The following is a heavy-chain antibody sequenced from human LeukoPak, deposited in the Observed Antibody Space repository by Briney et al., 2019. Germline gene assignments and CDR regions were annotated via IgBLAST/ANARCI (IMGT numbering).Heavy chain of an antibody. Sequence: SVNVSCKASGGTFSSYVISWVRQAPGQGLEWMGRSIPILGIANFAQKFQGRVTITADKSTSTAYMELSSLRSEDTAVYYCARVDTAMVIDYWGQGTLVTVSS. J-gene: IGHJ4*02. CDR2: SIPILGIA. D-gene: IGHD5-18*01. CDR1: GGTFSSYV. CDR3: ARVDTAMVIDY. V-gene: IGHV1-69*04.